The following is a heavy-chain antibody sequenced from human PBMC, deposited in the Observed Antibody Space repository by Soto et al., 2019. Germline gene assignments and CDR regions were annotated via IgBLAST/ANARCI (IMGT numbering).Heavy chain of an antibody. CDR2: IYHSGST. V-gene: IGHV4-30-2*01. CDR1: GGSISSGGYS. CDR3: AAGGGLPRYY. J-gene: IGHJ4*02. D-gene: IGHD4-17*01. Sequence: SETLSLTCAVSGGSISSGGYSWSWIRQPPGKGLEWIGYIYHSGSTYYNPSLKSRVTISVDRSENQFSLKLSSVTAADTAVYYCAAGGGLPRYYWGQGTLVTISS.